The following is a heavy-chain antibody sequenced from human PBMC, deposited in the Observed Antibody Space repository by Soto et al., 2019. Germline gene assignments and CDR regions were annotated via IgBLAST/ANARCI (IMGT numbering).Heavy chain of an antibody. Sequence: QVQLQESGPGLVKPSGTLSLTCAVSGGSISSSNWWSWVRQPPGKGLEWIGEIYHSGSTNYNPSLQRRVPTSVDKSQNQSSLKLSSVTAAYTAVYYCARGIAAAGTPFDYWGQGTLVTVSS. V-gene: IGHV4-4*02. CDR2: IYHSGST. J-gene: IGHJ4*02. CDR1: GGSISSSNW. CDR3: ARGIAAAGTPFDY. D-gene: IGHD6-13*01.